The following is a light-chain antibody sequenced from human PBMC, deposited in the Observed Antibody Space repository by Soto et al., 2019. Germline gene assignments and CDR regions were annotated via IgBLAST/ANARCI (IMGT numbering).Light chain of an antibody. J-gene: IGKJ5*01. CDR1: QSVSSN. Sequence: EVVLTLSPATLSVSKRDRATLSCRASQSVSSNLAWYQQKPGQAPRLLIYGASTRATGIPARFSGSGSGTEFTLTISSLQSEDFAVYYCQQYNNWPPITVGQGTRLEIK. V-gene: IGKV3-15*01. CDR2: GAS. CDR3: QQYNNWPPIT.